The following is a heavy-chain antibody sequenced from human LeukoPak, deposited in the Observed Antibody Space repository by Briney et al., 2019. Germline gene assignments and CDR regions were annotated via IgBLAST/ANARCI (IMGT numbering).Heavy chain of an antibody. V-gene: IGHV1-8*01. D-gene: IGHD6-19*01. CDR3: VRGRGSGHKENWFDP. J-gene: IGHJ5*02. Sequence: ASVKVSCKASGYTFTSYDINWVRQATGQGLEWMGWMNPNSGNTGYTQKFQGRVTMTSNTSISTAYMELSSLRSEDTAVYYCVRGRGSGHKENWFDPWGQGTLVTVSS. CDR1: GYTFTSYD. CDR2: MNPNSGNT.